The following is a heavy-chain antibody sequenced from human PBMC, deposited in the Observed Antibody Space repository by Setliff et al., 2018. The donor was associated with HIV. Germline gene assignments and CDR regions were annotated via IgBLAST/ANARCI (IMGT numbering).Heavy chain of an antibody. D-gene: IGHD7-27*01. CDR1: GYSFTDYY. CDR2: ISPKTGAT. CDR3: ARGTLGRHFFDF. J-gene: IGHJ4*02. Sequence: ASVKVSCKASGYSFTDYYVEWVRHAPGQGLEWMGWISPKTGATKYAEKFQGRVTMTSDTSTSTADMELFRLTSDDTAMYYCARGTLGRHFFDFWGLGTLVTVSS. V-gene: IGHV1-2*02.